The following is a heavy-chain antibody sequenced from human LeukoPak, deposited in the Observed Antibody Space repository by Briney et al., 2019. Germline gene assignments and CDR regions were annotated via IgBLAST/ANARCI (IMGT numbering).Heavy chain of an antibody. CDR2: IRSSGSTI. V-gene: IGHV3-48*03. D-gene: IGHD3-3*01. Sequence: GSLRLSCAASGFTFSSYEMNWVRQAPGKGLEWVSYIRSSGSTIYYADSVKGRVTISRDNAKNSLYLQMNSLRAEYTAVYYCARDRRCLEWLSFDYWGQGTLVTVSS. CDR1: GFTFSSYE. CDR3: ARDRRCLEWLSFDY. J-gene: IGHJ4*02.